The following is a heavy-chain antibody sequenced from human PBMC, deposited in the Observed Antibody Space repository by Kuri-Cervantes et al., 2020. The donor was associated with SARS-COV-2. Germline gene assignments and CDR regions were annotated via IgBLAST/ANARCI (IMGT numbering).Heavy chain of an antibody. CDR1: GFTFSSYA. V-gene: IGHV3-23*01. D-gene: IGHD5-18*01. CDR2: ISGSGGST. J-gene: IGHJ6*02. CDR3: AKDLYSYGYYYYGMDV. Sequence: GESLKISCAASGFTFSSYAMSWVRQAPGKGLEWVSAISGSGGSTYYADSVKGRSTISRDNSKNTLYLQMNSLRAEDTAVYYCAKDLYSYGYYYYGMDVWGQGTTVTVSS.